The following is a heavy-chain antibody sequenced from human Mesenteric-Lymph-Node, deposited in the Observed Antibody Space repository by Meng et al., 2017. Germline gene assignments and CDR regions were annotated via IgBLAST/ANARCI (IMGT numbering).Heavy chain of an antibody. CDR3: ARTNYGDYNWFDP. V-gene: IGHV4-31*03. D-gene: IGHD4-17*01. Sequence: QVHVQGSGPEPVKPSQTLSLACTVSGGSSSNGGFYWRWIGQHPGKSLECTEYIYYSGSTYSNPSLRSRVAISIDTSKNQFSLKLTSVTAADTAVYFCARTNYGDYNWFDPWGQGTLVTVAS. J-gene: IGHJ5*02. CDR2: IYYSGST. CDR1: GGSSSNGGFY.